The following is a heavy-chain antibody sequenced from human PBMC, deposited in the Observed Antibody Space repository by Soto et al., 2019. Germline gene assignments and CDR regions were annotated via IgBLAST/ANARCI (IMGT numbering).Heavy chain of an antibody. J-gene: IGHJ4*02. CDR1: GFVFGDYE. V-gene: IGHV3-49*03. CDR2: IRTNSRGATT. Sequence: EVQVVESGGGLVQPGRSLRLSCTTSGFVFGDYEMSWFRQAPGKGLEWVGFIRTNSRGATTEYAASVRGRFTISRDDSKSVAYLQMNSLKIEDTAVYYCTRGVVIGYWGQGTLATVSS. CDR3: TRGVVIGY.